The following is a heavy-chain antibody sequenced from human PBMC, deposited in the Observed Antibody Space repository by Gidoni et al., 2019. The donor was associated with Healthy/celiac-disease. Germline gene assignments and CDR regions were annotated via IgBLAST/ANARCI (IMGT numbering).Heavy chain of an antibody. V-gene: IGHV3-23*01. CDR3: AKAAIVVVPAAMNY. D-gene: IGHD2-2*01. CDR2: ISGSGGST. CDR1: GFTFSSYA. J-gene: IGHJ4*02. Sequence: EVQLSESGGGLVQPGGSMRLSCAASGFTFSSYALSWVREAPGRGLEWVSAISGSGGSTYYADSVKGRFTISRDNSKNTLYLQMNSLRAEDTAVYYCAKAAIVVVPAAMNYWGQGTLVTVSS.